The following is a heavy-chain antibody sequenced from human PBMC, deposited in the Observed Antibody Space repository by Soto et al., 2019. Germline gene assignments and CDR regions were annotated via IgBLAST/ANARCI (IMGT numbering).Heavy chain of an antibody. D-gene: IGHD3-22*01. Sequence: GGSLRLFCAVSGLSVSSNYRSWVRQAPGKGLEWISFIYSGGTTYYADSVKGRFTISRDTSKNMLYLQMNSLRAEDTAVYYCARVTPNYHHNSIIRELDYWGQGTLVTVSS. CDR1: GLSVSSNY. CDR2: IYSGGTT. V-gene: IGHV3-66*01. CDR3: ARVTPNYHHNSIIRELDY. J-gene: IGHJ4*02.